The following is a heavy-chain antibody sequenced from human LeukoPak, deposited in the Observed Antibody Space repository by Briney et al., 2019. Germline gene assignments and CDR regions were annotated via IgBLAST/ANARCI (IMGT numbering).Heavy chain of an antibody. D-gene: IGHD1-26*01. CDR3: ARERWELPNDAFDI. V-gene: IGHV3-30*04. CDR2: ISYDGSNK. Sequence: GGSLRLSCAASGFTFSSYAMSWVRQAPGKGLEWVAVISYDGSNKYYADSVKGRFTISRDNSKNTLYLQTNSLRAEDTAVYYCARERWELPNDAFDIWGQGTMVTVSS. J-gene: IGHJ3*02. CDR1: GFTFSSYA.